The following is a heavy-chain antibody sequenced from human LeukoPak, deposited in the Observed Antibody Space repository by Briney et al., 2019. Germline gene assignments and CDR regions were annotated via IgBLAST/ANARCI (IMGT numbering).Heavy chain of an antibody. CDR2: IYYSGST. J-gene: IGHJ6*02. CDR3: ARDRGYSYGVYYYGMDV. D-gene: IGHD5-18*01. Sequence: SETLSPTCTVSGGSISSSSYYWGWIRQPPGKGLEWIGSIYYSGSTYYNPSLRGRVTISVDTSKNQFSLKLSSVTAADTAVYSCARDRGYSYGVYYYGMDVWGQGTTVTVSS. V-gene: IGHV4-39*07. CDR1: GGSISSSSYY.